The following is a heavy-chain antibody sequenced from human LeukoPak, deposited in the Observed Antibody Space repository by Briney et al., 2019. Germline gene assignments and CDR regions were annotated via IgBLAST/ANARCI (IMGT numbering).Heavy chain of an antibody. CDR1: GFTFSSYS. CDR2: ISSSSYI. CDR3: ARPITTTGYGMDV. V-gene: IGHV3-21*01. J-gene: IGHJ6*02. D-gene: IGHD1-1*01. Sequence: GGSLRLSCAASGFTFSSYSMNWVRQAPGKGLEWVSSISSSSYIYYADSVKGRFTISRDNAKNSLYLQMNSLRAEDTAVYYCARPITTTGYGMDVWGQGTTVTVSS.